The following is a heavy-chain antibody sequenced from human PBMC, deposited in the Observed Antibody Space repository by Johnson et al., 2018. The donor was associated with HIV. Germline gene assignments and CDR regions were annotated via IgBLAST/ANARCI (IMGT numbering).Heavy chain of an antibody. J-gene: IGHJ3*02. CDR3: ARDYGDYAHDAFDI. Sequence: QVQLVESGGGVVQPGRSLRLSCAASGFTFSSYAMHWVRQAPGKGLEWVAVISYDGSNKYYADSVKGRFTISRDNSKNTLYLQMSSLRAEYTAVYYCARDYGDYAHDAFDIWGQGTMVTVSS. D-gene: IGHD4-17*01. CDR2: ISYDGSNK. CDR1: GFTFSSYA. V-gene: IGHV3-30-3*01.